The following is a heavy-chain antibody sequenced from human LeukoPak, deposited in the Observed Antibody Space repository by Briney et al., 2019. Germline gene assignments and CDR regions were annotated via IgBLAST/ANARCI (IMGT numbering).Heavy chain of an antibody. V-gene: IGHV1-3*04. Sequence: WASVKVSCKASGYTLTSYAIHWVRQAPGHRPEWMGWINTGNGNTKYSQKFQGRVTMTRDTSTSTVYMELSSLRSEDTAVYYCARDFGDFWSGYYTYFDYWGQGTLVTVSS. CDR1: GYTLTSYA. D-gene: IGHD3-3*01. CDR3: ARDFGDFWSGYYTYFDY. J-gene: IGHJ4*02. CDR2: INTGNGNT.